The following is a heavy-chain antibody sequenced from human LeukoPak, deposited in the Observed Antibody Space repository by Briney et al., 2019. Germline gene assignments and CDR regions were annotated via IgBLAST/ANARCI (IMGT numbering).Heavy chain of an antibody. V-gene: IGHV4-4*07. CDR3: ARAGKDYYGSGSHLPFDY. J-gene: IGHJ4*02. Sequence: PSETLSLTCTVSGGSTSDSYWSWIRQPAGKGLEWIGRIYTSGSTNYNPSLKSRVTISVDTSKNQFSLKLSSVTAADTAVYYCARAGKDYYGSGSHLPFDYWGQGTLVTVSS. D-gene: IGHD3-10*01. CDR1: GGSTSDSY. CDR2: IYTSGST.